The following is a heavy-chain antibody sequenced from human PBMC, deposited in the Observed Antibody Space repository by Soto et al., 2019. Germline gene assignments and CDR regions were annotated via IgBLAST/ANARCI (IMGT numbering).Heavy chain of an antibody. CDR1: GFTFSSYA. V-gene: IGHV3-30-3*01. CDR2: ISYDGSNK. D-gene: IGHD1-26*01. Sequence: GGSLRLSCAASGFTFSSYAMHWVRQAPGKGLEWVAVISYDGSNKYYADSVKGRFTISRDNSKNTLYLQMNSLRAEDTAVYYCARRAVRGGSDYWGQGTLVTVSS. J-gene: IGHJ4*02. CDR3: ARRAVRGGSDY.